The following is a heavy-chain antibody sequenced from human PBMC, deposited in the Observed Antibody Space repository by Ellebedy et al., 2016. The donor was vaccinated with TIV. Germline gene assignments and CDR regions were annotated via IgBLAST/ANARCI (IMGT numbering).Heavy chain of an antibody. J-gene: IGHJ6*03. CDR3: ARVSWGEWLLVYYYYMDV. Sequence: SETLSLXXTVSGYSISSGYYWSWIRQPPGKGLEWIGYIYYSGSTNYNPSLKSRVTISVDTSKNQFSLKLSSVTAADTAVYYCARVSWGEWLLVYYYYMDVWGKGTTVTVSS. D-gene: IGHD3-3*01. CDR1: GYSISSGYY. V-gene: IGHV4-61*01. CDR2: IYYSGST.